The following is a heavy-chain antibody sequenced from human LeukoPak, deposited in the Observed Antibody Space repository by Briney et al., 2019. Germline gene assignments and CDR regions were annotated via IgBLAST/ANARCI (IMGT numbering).Heavy chain of an antibody. D-gene: IGHD2-2*01. J-gene: IGHJ3*02. CDR2: IYYSGST. Sequence: PSETLSLTCTVSGGSISSGDYYWSWIRQPPGKGLEWIGYIYYSGSTYYNLSLKSRVTISVDTSKNQFSLKLSSVTAADTAVYYCARVVVVPAATGHAFDIWGQGTMVTVSS. CDR1: GGSISSGDYY. CDR3: ARVVVVPAATGHAFDI. V-gene: IGHV4-30-4*01.